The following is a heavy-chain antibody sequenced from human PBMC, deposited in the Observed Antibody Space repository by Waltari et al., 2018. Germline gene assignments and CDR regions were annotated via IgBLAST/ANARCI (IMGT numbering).Heavy chain of an antibody. Sequence: QVQLVQSGAEVTKPGASVKVSCKASGYTFTGYYMHWVRQAPGQGLEWMGWINPNSGGTNYAQKFQGRVTMTRDTSISTAYMELSRLRSDDTAVYYCARVVGRWLQYEYYFDYWGQGTLVTVSS. V-gene: IGHV1-2*02. CDR3: ARVVGRWLQYEYYFDY. D-gene: IGHD5-12*01. CDR2: INPNSGGT. CDR1: GYTFTGYY. J-gene: IGHJ4*02.